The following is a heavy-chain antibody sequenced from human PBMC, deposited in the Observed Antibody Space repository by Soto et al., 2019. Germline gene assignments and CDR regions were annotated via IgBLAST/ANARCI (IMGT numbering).Heavy chain of an antibody. CDR3: ARLPSRHLVDY. J-gene: IGHJ4*02. CDR2: MFYGVST. Sequence: SETLSLTCTVSGSSINSSGYYWGWIRQPPGKGLEWIGSMFYGVSTYYNPSLKSRVTVSVDTTKNQFSLNLRSVTAADTAVYYCARLPSRHLVDYWGQGTLVTVSS. V-gene: IGHV4-39*01. D-gene: IGHD3-3*02. CDR1: GSSINSSGYY.